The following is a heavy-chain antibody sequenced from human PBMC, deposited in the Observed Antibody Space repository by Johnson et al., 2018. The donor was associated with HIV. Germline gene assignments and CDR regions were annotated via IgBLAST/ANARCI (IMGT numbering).Heavy chain of an antibody. CDR1: GFTFKNYW. CDR3: ARGRFPEYIDIASGAFDI. Sequence: VQLVESGGGLVQPGESLRLSCVVSGFTFKNYWMTWVRQAPGKGLEWVAYIRQDGSDKYYVDSVKGRFTISRDNVQKSLSLQMNSLRPEDTAVYYCARGRFPEYIDIASGAFDIWGQGKMVTVSS. V-gene: IGHV3-7*01. CDR2: IRQDGSDK. J-gene: IGHJ3*02. D-gene: IGHD5-12*01.